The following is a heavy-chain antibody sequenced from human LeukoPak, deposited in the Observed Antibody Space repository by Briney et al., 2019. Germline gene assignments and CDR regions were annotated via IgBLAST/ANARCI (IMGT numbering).Heavy chain of an antibody. CDR2: ISGSGGST. J-gene: IGHJ4*02. Sequence: GGSLRLSCAASGFTFSSYAMSWVRQAPGKGLEWVSAISGSGGSTYYADSVKGRFTISRDNSKNTLYLQMNSLRAEDTAVYYCAKGLGVKGYFRYCSGGSCYSSFFDYWGQGTLVTVSS. V-gene: IGHV3-23*01. CDR1: GFTFSSYA. D-gene: IGHD2-15*01. CDR3: AKGLGVKGYFRYCSGGSCYSSFFDY.